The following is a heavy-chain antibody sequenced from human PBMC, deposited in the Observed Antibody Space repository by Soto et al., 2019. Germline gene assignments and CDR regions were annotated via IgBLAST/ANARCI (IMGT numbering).Heavy chain of an antibody. Sequence: PGGSLRLSCAASGFTFSSYAMTWVRQAPGKGLEWVSAISGSGGSTYYADSVKGRFTISRDNSKNTLYLQMNSLRAEDTAVYYCAKDHMLYQFGVVINWGQGTLVTVSS. J-gene: IGHJ4*02. CDR3: AKDHMLYQFGVVIN. D-gene: IGHD3-3*01. CDR2: ISGSGGST. V-gene: IGHV3-23*01. CDR1: GFTFSSYA.